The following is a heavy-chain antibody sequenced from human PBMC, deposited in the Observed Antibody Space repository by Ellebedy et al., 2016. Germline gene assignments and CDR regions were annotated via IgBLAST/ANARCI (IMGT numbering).Heavy chain of an antibody. CDR3: ARDRLNTQWLGLDY. Sequence: ASVKVSCKASGYTFTSYGISWVRQAPGQGLEWMGWISAYNGNTNYAQKLQGRATMTTDTSTSTAYMELRSLRSDDTAVYYCARDRLNTQWLGLDYWGQGTLVTVSS. CDR2: ISAYNGNT. D-gene: IGHD6-19*01. J-gene: IGHJ4*02. V-gene: IGHV1-18*01. CDR1: GYTFTSYG.